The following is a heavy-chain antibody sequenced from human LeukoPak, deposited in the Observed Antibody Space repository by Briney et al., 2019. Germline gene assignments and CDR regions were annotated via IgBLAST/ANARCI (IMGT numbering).Heavy chain of an antibody. CDR2: ISGSGSGT. V-gene: IGHV3-23*01. J-gene: IGHJ4*02. Sequence: GGSLRLSCAASGFTFRYYGLSWVRQAPGKGLEWVSGISGSGSGTYYADSVKGRFTISRDNSKNTLYLQMHSLRADDTAVYYCAKKYCDSGGYLGPFDYWGQGALVIVSS. CDR1: GFTFRYYG. D-gene: IGHD3-22*01. CDR3: AKKYCDSGGYLGPFDY.